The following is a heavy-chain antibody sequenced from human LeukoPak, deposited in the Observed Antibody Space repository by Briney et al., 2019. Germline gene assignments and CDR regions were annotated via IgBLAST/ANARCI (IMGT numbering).Heavy chain of an antibody. Sequence: GGSLRLSCAASRFIFSNYAMSWVRQAPGKGLEWVSRITGSGGGTYYADSVKGRFTISRDNSKNTLDLQMNSLRAEDTAVYYCAKMSGDCSSTICSSFDYWGQGTLATVSS. D-gene: IGHD2-2*01. CDR2: ITGSGGGT. CDR1: RFIFSNYA. CDR3: AKMSGDCSSTICSSFDY. J-gene: IGHJ4*02. V-gene: IGHV3-23*01.